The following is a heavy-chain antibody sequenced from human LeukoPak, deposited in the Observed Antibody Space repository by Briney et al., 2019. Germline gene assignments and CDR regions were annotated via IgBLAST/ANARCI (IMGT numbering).Heavy chain of an antibody. Sequence: SETLSLTCTVSGGSISSSSYYWGCIRQPPGKGLEWIGSIYYSGSTYYNPSLKSRVTISVDTSKNQFSLKLSSVTAADTAVYYCARVTGYDWESSYDYWGQGTLVTVSS. CDR2: IYYSGST. CDR3: ARVTGYDWESSYDY. D-gene: IGHD5-12*01. CDR1: GGSISSSSYY. J-gene: IGHJ4*02. V-gene: IGHV4-39*01.